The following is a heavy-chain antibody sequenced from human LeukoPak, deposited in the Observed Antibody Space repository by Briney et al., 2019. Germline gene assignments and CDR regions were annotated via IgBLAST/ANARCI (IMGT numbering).Heavy chain of an antibody. Sequence: SETLSLTCAVYGGSFSGYYWSWIRQHPGKGLEWIGYIYYSGSTYYNPSLKSRVTISVDTSKNQFSLKLSSVTAADTAVYYCARGSGSDFWSGYYPGGFDPWGQGTLVTVSS. CDR1: GGSFSGYY. J-gene: IGHJ5*02. D-gene: IGHD3-3*01. V-gene: IGHV4-31*11. CDR2: IYYSGST. CDR3: ARGSGSDFWSGYYPGGFDP.